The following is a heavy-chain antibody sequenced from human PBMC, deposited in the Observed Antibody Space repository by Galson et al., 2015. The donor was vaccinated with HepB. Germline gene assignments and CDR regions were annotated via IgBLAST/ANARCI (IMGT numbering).Heavy chain of an antibody. J-gene: IGHJ6*03. Sequence: SVKVSCKASGYTFNSYGISWVRQAPGQGLEWMGWIRVYNGNTNYAQKFQGRVTMTTDTSTSTAYMELRSLRADDTAVYYCARQEYGGNVWSHRRRYYYMDVWGKGTTVSVSS. D-gene: IGHD4-23*01. CDR3: ARQEYGGNVWSHRRRYYYMDV. V-gene: IGHV1-18*01. CDR2: IRVYNGNT. CDR1: GYTFNSYG.